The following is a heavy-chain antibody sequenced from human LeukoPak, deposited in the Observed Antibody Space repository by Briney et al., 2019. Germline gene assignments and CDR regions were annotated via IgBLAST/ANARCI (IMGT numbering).Heavy chain of an antibody. Sequence: PAGGSLRLSCAASGFTFDDYAMHWVRQAPGKGLEWVSLISWDGGSTYYADSVKGRFTISRDNSKNSLYLQMNSLRAEDTALYYCAKGGGAIAVAALYYYMDVWGKGTTVTVSS. J-gene: IGHJ6*03. CDR2: ISWDGGST. CDR1: GFTFDDYA. V-gene: IGHV3-43D*03. D-gene: IGHD6-19*01. CDR3: AKGGGAIAVAALYYYMDV.